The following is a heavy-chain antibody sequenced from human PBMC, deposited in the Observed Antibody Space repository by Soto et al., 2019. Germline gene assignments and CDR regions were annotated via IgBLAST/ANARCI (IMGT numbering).Heavy chain of an antibody. CDR2: IYYSGST. CDR1: GGSVSSGSYY. CDR3: ASFYGDYVNY. V-gene: IGHV4-61*01. Sequence: SETLSLTCTVSGGSVSSGSYYWSWIRQPPGKGLEWIGYIYYSGSTNYNPSLKSRVTISVDTSKNQFSLKLSSVTAADTAVYYCASFYGDYVNYWGQGTLVTVSS. D-gene: IGHD4-17*01. J-gene: IGHJ4*02.